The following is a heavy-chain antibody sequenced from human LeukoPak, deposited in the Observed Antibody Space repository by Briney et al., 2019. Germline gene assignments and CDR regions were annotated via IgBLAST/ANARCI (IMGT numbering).Heavy chain of an antibody. D-gene: IGHD7-27*01. CDR1: GGSISSYY. J-gene: IGHJ5*02. CDR3: ARFLTAWFDP. V-gene: IGHV4-59*01. Sequence: TSETLSLTCTVSGGSISSYYWSWIRQPPGKGLEWIGYIYYSGSTNYNPSLKSRVTISVDTSKNQFSLKLSSVTAADTAVYYCARFLTAWFDPWGQGTLVTVSS. CDR2: IYYSGST.